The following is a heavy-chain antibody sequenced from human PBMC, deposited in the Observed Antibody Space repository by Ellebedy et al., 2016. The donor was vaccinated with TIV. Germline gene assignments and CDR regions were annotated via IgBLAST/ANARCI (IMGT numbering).Heavy chain of an antibody. CDR2: IVGGGGGK. Sequence: GESLKISCAASGFTFSRYAMAWVRQAPGKGLGWVSGIVGGGGGKFYADSVKGRFTISRDNSKNTVDLQMNSLLAEDTAVYYCAKDRISGDGYWVFDQWGQGALVTVSS. D-gene: IGHD5-18*01. V-gene: IGHV3-23*01. CDR3: AKDRISGDGYWVFDQ. CDR1: GFTFSRYA. J-gene: IGHJ4*02.